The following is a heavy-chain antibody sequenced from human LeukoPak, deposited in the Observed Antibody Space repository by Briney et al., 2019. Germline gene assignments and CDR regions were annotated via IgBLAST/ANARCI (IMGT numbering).Heavy chain of an antibody. CDR1: GGSVSRSPYY. CDR2: IYYSGST. V-gene: IGHV4-39*07. CDR3: ARTYSSSWSAYYYYYYYMDV. J-gene: IGHJ6*03. Sequence: SETLSLTCTVSGGSVSRSPYYWGWIRQPPGEGLEWIGNIYYSGSTYYNPSLKSRVTISVDTSKNQFSLKLSSVTAADTAVYYCARTYSSSWSAYYYYYYYMDVWGKGTTVTVSS. D-gene: IGHD6-13*01.